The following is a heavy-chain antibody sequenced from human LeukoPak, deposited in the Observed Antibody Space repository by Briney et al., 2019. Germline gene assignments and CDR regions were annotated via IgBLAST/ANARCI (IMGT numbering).Heavy chain of an antibody. CDR2: ISYDGSNK. V-gene: IGHV3-30*18. D-gene: IGHD3-3*01. J-gene: IGHJ6*02. Sequence: GGSLRLSCAASGFTLNNYWMGWVRQAPGKGLEWVAVISYDGSNKYYEDSVKGRFTISRDNSKNTLYLQMNSLRAEDTAVYYCAKDLPYYDFWSGRPTFYGMDVWGQGTTVTVSS. CDR1: GFTLNNYW. CDR3: AKDLPYYDFWSGRPTFYGMDV.